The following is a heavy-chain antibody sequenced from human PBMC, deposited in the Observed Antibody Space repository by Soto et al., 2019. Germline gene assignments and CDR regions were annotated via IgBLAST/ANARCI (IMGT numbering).Heavy chain of an antibody. CDR1: GFTFSSYG. Sequence: GGSLRLSCAASGFTFSSYGMHWVRQAPGKGLEWVAVIWYDGSNKYYADSVKGRFTISRDNSKNTLYLQMNSLRAEDTAAYYCARDPYSSSSGIDYWGQGTLVTVSS. J-gene: IGHJ4*02. V-gene: IGHV3-33*01. CDR3: ARDPYSSSSGIDY. CDR2: IWYDGSNK. D-gene: IGHD6-6*01.